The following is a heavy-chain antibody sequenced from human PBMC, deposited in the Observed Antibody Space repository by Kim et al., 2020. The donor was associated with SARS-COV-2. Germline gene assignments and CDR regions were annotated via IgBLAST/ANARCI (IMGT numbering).Heavy chain of an antibody. J-gene: IGHJ1*01. Sequence: GGSLRLSCAASGFTFSSYCMSWVRQAPGKGLEWVACIRQDGGEKYYVDSVKGRFTISRDNAKNSLYLQMNSLRAEDTAVYYCARDYYVGTALVNANWGQG. D-gene: IGHD5-18*01. V-gene: IGHV3-7*05. CDR3: ARDYYVGTALVNAN. CDR1: GFTFSSYC. CDR2: IRQDGGEK.